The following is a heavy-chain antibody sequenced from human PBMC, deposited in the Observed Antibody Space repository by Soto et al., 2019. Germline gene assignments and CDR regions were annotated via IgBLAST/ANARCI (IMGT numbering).Heavy chain of an antibody. CDR2: IYYSGST. D-gene: IGHD5-18*01. J-gene: IGHJ4*02. Sequence: SETLSLTCTVSGGSISSYYWSWIRQPPGKGLEWIGYIYYSGSTNYNPSLKSRVTISVDTSKNQFSLKLSSVTAADTAVYYCARTSIRGDVDTAMVTEVFDYWGQGTLVTVSS. CDR1: GGSISSYY. V-gene: IGHV4-59*08. CDR3: ARTSIRGDVDTAMVTEVFDY.